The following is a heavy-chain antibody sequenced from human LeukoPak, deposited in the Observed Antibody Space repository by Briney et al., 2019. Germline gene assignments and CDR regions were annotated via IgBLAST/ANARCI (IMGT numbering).Heavy chain of an antibody. CDR3: ARDEGSTIFGVVINNWFDP. CDR1: GYTFTSYG. D-gene: IGHD3-3*01. V-gene: IGHV1-18*01. J-gene: IGHJ5*02. CDR2: ISAYNGNT. Sequence: ASVKVSCKASGYTFTSYGISWVRQAPGQGLEWMGWISAYNGNTNYAQKLQGRVTMTTDTSTSTAYMELRSLRSDDTAVYYCARDEGSTIFGVVINNWFDPWGQGTLVTVSS.